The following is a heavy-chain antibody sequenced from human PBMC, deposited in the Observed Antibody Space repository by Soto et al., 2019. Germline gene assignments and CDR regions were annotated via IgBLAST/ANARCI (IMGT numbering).Heavy chain of an antibody. CDR2: IIPIFGTA. CDR1: GGTFSSYA. D-gene: IGHD5-18*01. V-gene: IGHV1-69*13. Sequence: ASVKFSCKASGGTFSSYAISWVRQAPGQGLEWMGGIIPIFGTANYAQKFQGRVTITADESTGTADMELSSLRAGVPAVYYWGGEGRAKEYIAGPIDYWGQGTLVTVSS. CDR3: GGEGRAKEYIAGPIDY. J-gene: IGHJ4*02.